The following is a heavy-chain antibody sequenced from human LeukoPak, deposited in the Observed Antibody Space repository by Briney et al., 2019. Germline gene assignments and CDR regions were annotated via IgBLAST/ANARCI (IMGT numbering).Heavy chain of an antibody. CDR2: IYNSGST. V-gene: IGHV4-31*03. J-gene: IGHJ4*02. CDR3: AREDDSSGSLDY. CDR1: GDSISSGGHY. D-gene: IGHD3-22*01. Sequence: SETLSLTCTVSGDSISSGGHYWRWIRQHPGKGLEWIGYIYNSGSTYYNPSLKSRVTISVYTSKNQFSLKLSSVTAADTAVYYCAREDDSSGSLDYWGQGTLVTVSS.